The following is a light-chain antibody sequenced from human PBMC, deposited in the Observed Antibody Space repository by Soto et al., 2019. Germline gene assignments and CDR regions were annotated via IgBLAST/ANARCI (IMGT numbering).Light chain of an antibody. J-gene: IGKJ1*01. CDR2: DAS. V-gene: IGKV3-15*01. Sequence: ETVMTQSPATLSVSPGERATLSCRASQSIRSTLAWFQQKPGQAPRLLIYDASKRATGIPARFSGSGSGTEFTHTISSLQSEDFAVYYCQQYNNWPRTFGQGTIVDIK. CDR3: QQYNNWPRT. CDR1: QSIRST.